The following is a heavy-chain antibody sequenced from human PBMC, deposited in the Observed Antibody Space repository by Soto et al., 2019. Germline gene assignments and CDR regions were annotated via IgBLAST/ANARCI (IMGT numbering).Heavy chain of an antibody. CDR3: AKGSIAVAGCHHCFHY. D-gene: IGHD6-19*01. Sequence: EVQLLESGGGLVQPGGSLRLSCAASGFTFSSYAMSWVRQAPGKGLDWVSVISGSGENTYYADSVKGRFTISRDNSKNTLYLQMNSLRASDTALYYCAKGSIAVAGCHHCFHYSAPGTLVTVSS. CDR2: ISGSGENT. J-gene: IGHJ4*02. V-gene: IGHV3-23*01. CDR1: GFTFSSYA.